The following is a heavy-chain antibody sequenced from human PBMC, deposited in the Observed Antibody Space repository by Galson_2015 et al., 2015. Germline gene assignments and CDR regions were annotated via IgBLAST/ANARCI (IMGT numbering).Heavy chain of an antibody. J-gene: IGHJ4*02. CDR3: AKGQGGTSEFDY. CDR2: ISGRGGST. CDR1: GFTFSSYA. Sequence: SLRLSCAASGFTFSSYAMSWVRQAPGKGLEWVSAISGRGGSTYYAGSVKGRFTISRDNSKDTLYLQMNSLRAEDTALYYCAKGQGGTSEFDYWGQGTLVTVSS. D-gene: IGHD2-2*01. V-gene: IGHV3-23*01.